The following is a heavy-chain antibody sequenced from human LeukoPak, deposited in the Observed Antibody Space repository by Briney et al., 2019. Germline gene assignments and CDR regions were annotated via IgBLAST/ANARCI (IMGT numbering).Heavy chain of an antibody. CDR1: GGSISSYY. CDR2: IYYSGST. J-gene: IGHJ4*02. V-gene: IGHV4-59*01. Sequence: NPSETLSLTCTVSGGSISSYYWSWIRQPPGKGLEWIGYIYYSGSTNYNPSLKSRVTISVDTSKNQFSLKLSSVTAADTAVYYCARSGKYYYDSSGYYYFDYWGQGTLVTVSS. CDR3: ARSGKYYYDSSGYYYFDY. D-gene: IGHD3-22*01.